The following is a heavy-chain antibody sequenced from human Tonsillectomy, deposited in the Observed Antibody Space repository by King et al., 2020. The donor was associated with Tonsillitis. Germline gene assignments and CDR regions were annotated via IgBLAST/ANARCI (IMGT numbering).Heavy chain of an antibody. J-gene: IGHJ4*02. CDR2: IYYSGST. V-gene: IGHV4-59*01. CDR1: GGSISSYY. D-gene: IGHD2-2*02. Sequence: QLPESGPGLVKPSETLSLTCTVSGGSISSYYWSWIRQPPGKGLEWIGYIYYSGSTNYNPSLKSRVTISVDTSKNQFSLKLSSVTAADTAVYYCATGIYCSSTSCYTGYFDYWGQGTLVTVSS. CDR3: ATGIYCSSTSCYTGYFDY.